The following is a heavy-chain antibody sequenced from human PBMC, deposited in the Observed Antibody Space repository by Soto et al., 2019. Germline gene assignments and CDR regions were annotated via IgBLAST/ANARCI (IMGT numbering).Heavy chain of an antibody. Sequence: PGGSLRLSCGVSGFMFSGYSMNWVRQAPGKGLEWLSYICSRSQTIFYADSVKGRFIISRDNAKNSLSLQMNSPRDEDTAVYFCAREDIMGTRSFDYWGQGTLVTVSS. CDR1: GFMFSGYS. J-gene: IGHJ4*02. V-gene: IGHV3-48*02. CDR3: AREDIMGTRSFDY. D-gene: IGHD1-26*01. CDR2: ICSRSQTI.